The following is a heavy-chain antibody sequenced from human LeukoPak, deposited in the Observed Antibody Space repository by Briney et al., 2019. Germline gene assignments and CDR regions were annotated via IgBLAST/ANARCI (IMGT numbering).Heavy chain of an antibody. CDR3: ARVEMASPAAFYI. CDR2: IYYSGIT. J-gene: IGHJ3*02. D-gene: IGHD5-24*01. Sequence: PWETLSLTCTVSVGSISSSSYYWGWIRQPPGKGLEWIGSIYYSGITYYNPSLKIRGTISVDTSKNQFSLKLSSVTAADTAVYYCARVEMASPAAFYIWGQGTMVTVSS. CDR1: VGSISSSSYY. V-gene: IGHV4-39*01.